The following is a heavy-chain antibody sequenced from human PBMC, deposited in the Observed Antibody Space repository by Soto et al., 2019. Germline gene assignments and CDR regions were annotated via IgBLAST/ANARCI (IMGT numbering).Heavy chain of an antibody. J-gene: IGHJ5*02. CDR2: INHVGGT. CDR3: VRISYQLPSSVLWLDP. V-gene: IGHV4-34*01. CDR1: GGFLSESY. D-gene: IGHD3-16*02. Sequence: PXETLSITCAFYGGFLSESYWTLILQPPGKGLEWIGEINHVGGTNYNPSLKSRVTMSVDTSQNQFSLRLISVTAADTAMYFCVRISYQLPSSVLWLDPWGQGTPVTVSS.